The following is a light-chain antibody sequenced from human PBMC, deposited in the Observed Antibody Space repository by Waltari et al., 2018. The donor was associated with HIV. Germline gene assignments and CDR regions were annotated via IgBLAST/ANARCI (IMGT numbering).Light chain of an antibody. Sequence: QSALTQPPSASGSPGQSVTISCTGTDSDIGNYNSVSWYQQHPGNAHKLMIYWVKKRPSGVPDRFSGAKTGSVASLTVFGLQDDDEADYYCSSYAGRDSRVVFGGGTKLTVL. CDR1: DSDIGNYNS. CDR3: SSYAGRDSRVV. CDR2: WVK. V-gene: IGLV2-8*01. J-gene: IGLJ2*01.